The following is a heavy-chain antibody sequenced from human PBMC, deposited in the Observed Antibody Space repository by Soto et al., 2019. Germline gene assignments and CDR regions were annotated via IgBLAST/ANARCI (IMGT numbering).Heavy chain of an antibody. V-gene: IGHV3-74*01. D-gene: IGHD2-15*01. CDR3: SVVVVADTRNSLGY. Sequence: GSLRLSCAASGFTLSSYWMHWVRQAPGKGLVWVSRINSDGSSTNYADSVKGRFTISRDNAKNTLYLQMNSLRAEDTAVYYCSVVVVADTRNSLGYWGQGTLVTVSS. CDR1: GFTLSSYW. CDR2: INSDGSST. J-gene: IGHJ4*02.